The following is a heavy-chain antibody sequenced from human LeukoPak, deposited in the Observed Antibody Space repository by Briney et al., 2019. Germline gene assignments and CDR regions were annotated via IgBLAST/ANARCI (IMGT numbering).Heavy chain of an antibody. Sequence: GGSLRLSCAASGFTVSGNYMTWVRQAPGKGLEWVSVIYSGDSTYYADSVKGRFTISRDNSKNTLYLQMNSLRAEDTAVYYCAKAPAWAVAGTALFDYWGQGTLVTVSS. D-gene: IGHD6-19*01. CDR2: IYSGDST. V-gene: IGHV3-53*01. CDR3: AKAPAWAVAGTALFDY. CDR1: GFTVSGNY. J-gene: IGHJ4*02.